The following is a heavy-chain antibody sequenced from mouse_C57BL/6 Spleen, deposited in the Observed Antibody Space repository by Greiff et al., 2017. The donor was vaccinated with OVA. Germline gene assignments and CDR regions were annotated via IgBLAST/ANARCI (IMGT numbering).Heavy chain of an antibody. CDR3: ARDTSYYSNYEGDY. CDR2: ISDGGSYT. J-gene: IGHJ2*01. D-gene: IGHD2-5*01. Sequence: EVHLVESGGGLVKPGGSLKLSCAASGFTFSSYAMSWVRQTPEKRLEWVATISDGGSYTYYPDNVKGRFTISRDNAKNNLYLQMSHLKSEDTAMYYCARDTSYYSNYEGDYWGQGTTLTVSS. CDR1: GFTFSSYA. V-gene: IGHV5-4*01.